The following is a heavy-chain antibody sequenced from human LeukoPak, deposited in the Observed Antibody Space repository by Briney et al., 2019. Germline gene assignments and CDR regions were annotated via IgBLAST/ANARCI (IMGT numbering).Heavy chain of an antibody. CDR2: ISGSGETT. CDR1: GFTFSNYG. D-gene: IGHD3-22*01. CDR3: AKTDGYFDQ. J-gene: IGHJ4*02. Sequence: GGSLRLSCAASGFTFSNYGMTWLRQTPAKGLEWVSAISGSGETTYHSDSVKGRFTISRDNSKNTLFLQMNSLRVEDAAMYYCAKTDGYFDQWGQGTLVAVSS. V-gene: IGHV3-23*01.